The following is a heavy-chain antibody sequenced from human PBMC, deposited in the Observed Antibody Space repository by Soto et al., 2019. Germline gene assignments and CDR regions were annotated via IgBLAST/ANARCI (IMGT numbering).Heavy chain of an antibody. V-gene: IGHV1-8*01. CDR3: ARGVSAGVDY. Sequence: QVQLVQSGAEVREPGASVKVSCKASGYSFTSLDINWVRQTAGQGREWMGWMQPSTGRTGYAQKFQGRVTMTRDTSLNTAYIDMTTLTSADTAFYYCARGVSAGVDYWGQGTLVTVSS. D-gene: IGHD1-26*01. CDR1: GYSFTSLD. CDR2: MQPSTGRT. J-gene: IGHJ4*02.